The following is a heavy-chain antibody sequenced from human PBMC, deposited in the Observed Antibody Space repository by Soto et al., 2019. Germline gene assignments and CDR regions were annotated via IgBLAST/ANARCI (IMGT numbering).Heavy chain of an antibody. CDR2: IYNDGTYS. V-gene: IGHV3-74*01. CDR1: GFIFSSYD. D-gene: IGHD3-10*01. Sequence: GGSLRLSCAASGFIFSSYDIHWVRQSPGKGLVWISRIYNDGTYSDYADSVRGRFTISRDNVNDTLYLQMNNLRAEDSGLYYCTRGPRPISTGTGAYWGQGTQVTVSS. J-gene: IGHJ4*02. CDR3: TRGPRPISTGTGAY.